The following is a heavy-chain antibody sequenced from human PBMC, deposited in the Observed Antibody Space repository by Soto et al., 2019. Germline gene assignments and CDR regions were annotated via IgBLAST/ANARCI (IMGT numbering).Heavy chain of an antibody. CDR3: ASFLTTYFDY. CDR2: IYHSGST. CDR1: GGTIRSPDW. Sequence: SETLSLTCGVSGGTIRSPDWWSWVRQPPGKGLEWIGEIYHSGSTNYNPSLKSRVTISVDKSKNQFSLKLSSVTAADTAVYYCASFLTTYFDYWGQGTLVTVSS. V-gene: IGHV4-4*02. D-gene: IGHD4-17*01. J-gene: IGHJ4*02.